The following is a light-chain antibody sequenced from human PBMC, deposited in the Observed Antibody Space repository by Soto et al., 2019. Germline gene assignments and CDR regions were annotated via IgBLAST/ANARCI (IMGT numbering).Light chain of an antibody. J-gene: IGLJ2*01. CDR2: NNN. CDR3: AVWDDSLSGMV. V-gene: IGLV1-44*01. CDR1: SSNIETNT. Sequence: QSVLTQPPSASGTPGQRVTISCSGSSSNIETNTVDWYQHLPGTAPKVLIFNNNRRPSGVPDRFSGSKSGTSASLAISGLQSEDEADYYCAVWDDSLSGMVFGGGTKLTVL.